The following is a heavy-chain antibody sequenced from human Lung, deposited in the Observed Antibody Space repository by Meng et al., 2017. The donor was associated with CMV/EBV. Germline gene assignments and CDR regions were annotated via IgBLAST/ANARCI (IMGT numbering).Heavy chain of an antibody. CDR1: GGTFSSYA. Sequence: KASGGTFSSYAISWVRQAPGQGLEWMGGIIPIFGTANYAQKFQGRVTITTDKSTSTAYMELSSLRSEDTAVYYCATYYYGSGSHGGDWGQGTLVTVSS. V-gene: IGHV1-69*05. CDR3: ATYYYGSGSHGGD. CDR2: IIPIFGTA. D-gene: IGHD3-10*01. J-gene: IGHJ4*02.